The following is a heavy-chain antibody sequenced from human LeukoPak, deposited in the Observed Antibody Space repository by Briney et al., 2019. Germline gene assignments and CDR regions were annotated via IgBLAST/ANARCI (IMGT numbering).Heavy chain of an antibody. Sequence: GGSLRLSCAASGFTFDDYGMCWVRQAPGKGLEWVSGINWNGGSTGYADSVKGRFTISRDNAKNSLYLQMNSLRAEDTTLYYRARDPSGAPREYYYYYMDVWGKGTAVTVSS. CDR1: GFTFDDYG. CDR2: INWNGGST. D-gene: IGHD6-6*01. J-gene: IGHJ6*03. V-gene: IGHV3-20*04. CDR3: ARDPSGAPREYYYYYMDV.